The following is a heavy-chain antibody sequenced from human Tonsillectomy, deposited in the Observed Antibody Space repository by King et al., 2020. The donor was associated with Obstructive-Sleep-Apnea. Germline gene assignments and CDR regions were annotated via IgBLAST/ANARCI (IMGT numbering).Heavy chain of an antibody. CDR3: ARAQTTVTKYGMDV. Sequence: VQLVESGGGLVQPGGSLRLSCAASGFTFSSYWMSWVRQAPGKGLEWVANIKQDGSEKYYVDSVKGRFTISRDNAKNSLYLQMNSLRAEDTAVYYCARAQTTVTKYGMDVWGQGTTVTVSS. CDR1: GFTFSSYW. CDR2: IKQDGSEK. J-gene: IGHJ6*02. D-gene: IGHD4-17*01. V-gene: IGHV3-7*01.